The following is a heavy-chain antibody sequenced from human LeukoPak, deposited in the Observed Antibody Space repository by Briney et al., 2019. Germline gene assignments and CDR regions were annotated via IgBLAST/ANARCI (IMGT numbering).Heavy chain of an antibody. CDR3: ARHPPATGRFDY. J-gene: IGHJ4*02. V-gene: IGHV4-59*01. CDR1: GGSIINYY. Sequence: SETLSLTCTVSGGSIINYYWSWIRQPPEKGLEWIGYVYYDGSTNYNPSLKGRVTMSVDTSKNQLSLKLSSVTAADTAVYYCARHPPATGRFDYWGQGTLGTVSS. CDR2: VYYDGST. D-gene: IGHD1-14*01.